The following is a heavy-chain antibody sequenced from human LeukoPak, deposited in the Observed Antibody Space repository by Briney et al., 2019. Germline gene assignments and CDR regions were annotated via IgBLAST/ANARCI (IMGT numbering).Heavy chain of an antibody. Sequence: SETLSLTCTVSGGSISSYYWSWIRRPPGKGLEWIGYIYYSGSTNYNPSLKSRVTISVDTSKNQFSLKLSSVTAADTAVYYCARAGIAVAGTRRRNWFDPWGQGTLVTVSS. V-gene: IGHV4-59*01. D-gene: IGHD6-19*01. J-gene: IGHJ5*02. CDR2: IYYSGST. CDR1: GGSISSYY. CDR3: ARAGIAVAGTRRRNWFDP.